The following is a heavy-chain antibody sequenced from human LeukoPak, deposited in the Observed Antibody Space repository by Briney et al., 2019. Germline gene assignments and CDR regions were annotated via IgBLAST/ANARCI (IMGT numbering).Heavy chain of an antibody. Sequence: PGGSLRLSCTTSGFTFNNYGMHWVRQAPGKGLEWVAVIWYDGTNKYYADSVKGRFTISRDNPKNTLYLHMNSLRAEDMAVYYCAREQAPYCGGGCFPAFVYWGQGTLVTVSS. D-gene: IGHD2-21*02. J-gene: IGHJ4*02. CDR3: AREQAPYCGGGCFPAFVY. CDR1: GFTFNNYG. CDR2: IWYDGTNK. V-gene: IGHV3-33*01.